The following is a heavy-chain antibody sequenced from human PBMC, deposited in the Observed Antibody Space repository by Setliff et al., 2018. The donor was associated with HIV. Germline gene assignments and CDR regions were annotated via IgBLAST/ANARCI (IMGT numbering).Heavy chain of an antibody. V-gene: IGHV4-39*01. Sequence: SETLSLTCSVSGGPISSSSYHWGWIRQPPGKGLEWIGNIYSSGNTYYNPSLKSRLTMSVDTSKNQLSLKLTSLTAADTAMYYCAARSATSWSIGQEVDYWGQGTLVTVSS. J-gene: IGHJ4*02. CDR1: GGPISSSSYH. CDR3: AARSATSWSIGQEVDY. CDR2: IYSSGNT. D-gene: IGHD6-13*01.